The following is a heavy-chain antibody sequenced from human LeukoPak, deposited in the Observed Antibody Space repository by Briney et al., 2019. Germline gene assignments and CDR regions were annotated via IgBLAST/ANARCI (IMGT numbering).Heavy chain of an antibody. Sequence: PGGSLRLSCAASGFTFSSYAMHWVRQAPGKGLEYVSAINNYGGLTYYADSVKGRFTISRDNAKSTIYLQMNSLRAEDTAVYYCARDYYYSVDYWGQGTLVTVSS. V-gene: IGHV3-64*04. D-gene: IGHD3-22*01. CDR1: GFTFSSYA. J-gene: IGHJ4*02. CDR3: ARDYYYSVDY. CDR2: INNYGGLT.